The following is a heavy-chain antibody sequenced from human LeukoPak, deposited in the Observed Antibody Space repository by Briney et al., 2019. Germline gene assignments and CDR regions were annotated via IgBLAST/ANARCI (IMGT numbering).Heavy chain of an antibody. CDR1: GGSISSYY. CDR2: IYTSGST. V-gene: IGHV4-4*09. D-gene: IGHD3-3*01. J-gene: IGHJ4*02. CDR3: ARLTYDFWTGYYVGYYFDY. Sequence: SETLSLTCTVSGGSISSYYWSWIREPPGKGLEWIGYIYTSGSTNYNPSLKSRVTISVDTSKNQFSLKLSSVTAADTAVYYCARLTYDFWTGYYVGYYFDYWGQGTLVTVSS.